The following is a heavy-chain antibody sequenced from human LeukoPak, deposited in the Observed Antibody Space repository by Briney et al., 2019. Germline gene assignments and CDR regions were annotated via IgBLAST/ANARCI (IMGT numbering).Heavy chain of an antibody. D-gene: IGHD6-19*01. CDR2: IKQDGSEK. V-gene: IGHV3-7*01. CDR3: ARESSGWYPR. CDR1: GFTFSSYS. J-gene: IGHJ4*02. Sequence: GGSLRLSCAASGFTFSSYSMSWVRQAPGKGLEWVANIKQDGSEKYYVDSVKGRFTISRDNAKNSLYLQMNSLRAEDTAVYYCARESSGWYPRWGQGTLVTVSS.